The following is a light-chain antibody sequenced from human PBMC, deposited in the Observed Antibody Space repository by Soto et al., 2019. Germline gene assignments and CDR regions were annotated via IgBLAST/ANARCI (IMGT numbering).Light chain of an antibody. CDR3: LQHSTYPLT. CDR2: AAS. Sequence: DIQMTQFPSSLSASVGERVTITCRASQGIRNDLGWYKQKPGKAPKRLIYAASSLQSGVPSRFSGSGSGTKFTLAISSLQPEDSATFYCLQHSTYPLTFGQGTKVEIK. V-gene: IGKV1-17*01. CDR1: QGIRND. J-gene: IGKJ1*01.